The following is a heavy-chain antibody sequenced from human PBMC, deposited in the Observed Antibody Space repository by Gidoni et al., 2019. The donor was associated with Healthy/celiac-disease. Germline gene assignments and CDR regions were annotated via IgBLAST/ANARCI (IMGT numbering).Heavy chain of an antibody. CDR2: INHSGST. Sequence: QVQLQQWGAGLLKPSETLSLTCAVYGGSFSGYYWSWIRQPPGKGLEWIGEINHSGSTNYNPSLKSRVTISVDTSKNQFSLKLSSVTAADTAVYYCARGRGSNYYDSSGYYFRFDYWGQGTLVTVSS. CDR3: ARGRGSNYYDSSGYYFRFDY. J-gene: IGHJ4*02. D-gene: IGHD3-22*01. CDR1: GGSFSGYY. V-gene: IGHV4-34*01.